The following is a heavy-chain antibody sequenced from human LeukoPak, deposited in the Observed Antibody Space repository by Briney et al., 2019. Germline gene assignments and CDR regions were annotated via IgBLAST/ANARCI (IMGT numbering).Heavy chain of an antibody. CDR1: GFTFSNYA. J-gene: IGHJ4*02. CDR2: ISPSGGST. D-gene: IGHD2-15*01. V-gene: IGHV3-64D*06. Sequence: PGGSLRLSCSASGFTFSNYAIHWVRQAPGKGLEFVSAISPSGGSTYYADSVKGRFTISRDNSKNMLYLQMSSLRPEDTAVYYRVKLLVEMRVLLPYFDYWGQGALVTVSS. CDR3: VKLLVEMRVLLPYFDY.